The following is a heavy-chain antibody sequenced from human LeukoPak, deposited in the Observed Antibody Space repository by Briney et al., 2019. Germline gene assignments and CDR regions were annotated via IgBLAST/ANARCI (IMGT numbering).Heavy chain of an antibody. CDR1: DGSFSGYY. Sequence: SETLSLTCAVYDGSFSGYYWRWIRQPPGKGLEWIGEINHSGSTNYNPSLKSRVTISVDTSKNQFSLKLSSVTAADTAVYYCARSPGYSSGWYLTYWGQGTLVTVSS. J-gene: IGHJ4*02. D-gene: IGHD6-19*01. CDR3: ARSPGYSSGWYLTY. V-gene: IGHV4-34*01. CDR2: INHSGST.